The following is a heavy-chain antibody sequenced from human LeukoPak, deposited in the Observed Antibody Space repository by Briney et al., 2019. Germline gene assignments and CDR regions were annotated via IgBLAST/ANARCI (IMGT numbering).Heavy chain of an antibody. J-gene: IGHJ4*02. CDR1: GYTFTCYY. V-gene: IGHV1-2*02. D-gene: IGHD4-17*01. Sequence: GASVKVSFKSSGYTFTCYYMHWVRQAPGQGLEWMGWINPNSGGTSYAQRFQGRVTMTRDTSISTAYMDLSRLRSDDTAVYYCARADTVSFDYWGQGTLVTVSS. CDR3: ARADTVSFDY. CDR2: INPNSGGT.